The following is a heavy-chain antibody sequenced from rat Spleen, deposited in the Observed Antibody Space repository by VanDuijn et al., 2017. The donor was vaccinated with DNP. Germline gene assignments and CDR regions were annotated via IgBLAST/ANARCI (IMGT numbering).Heavy chain of an antibody. CDR2: INTDGGST. CDR1: GFTFNNYD. Sequence: EVQLVESGGGLVQPGRSLKLSCAASGFTFNNYDMAWVRQAPSKGLEWVASINTDGGSTYYPDSVKGRFTISRDGAKSTLFLQMDSLRSEDTATYYCATSTGISLYAMDAWGQGTSVTVSS. CDR3: ATSTGISLYAMDA. V-gene: IGHV5-27*01. J-gene: IGHJ4*01. D-gene: IGHD1-9*01.